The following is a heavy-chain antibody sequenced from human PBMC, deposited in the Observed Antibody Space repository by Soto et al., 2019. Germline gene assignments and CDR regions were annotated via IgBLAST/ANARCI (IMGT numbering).Heavy chain of an antibody. CDR3: ARIQPGDEGGYFDY. V-gene: IGHV2-26*01. J-gene: IGHJ4*02. D-gene: IGHD2-15*01. Sequence: QVNLKESGPVLVKATETLTLTCSVSEFSLSNPRVGVSWIRQPPGKALEWIAHIFSTDKKSYRASLKSRLTIYKDTSKTQVVLTMTNMDPVDTATYYCARIQPGDEGGYFDYWGQATLVTVSS. CDR1: EFSLSNPRVG. CDR2: IFSTDKK.